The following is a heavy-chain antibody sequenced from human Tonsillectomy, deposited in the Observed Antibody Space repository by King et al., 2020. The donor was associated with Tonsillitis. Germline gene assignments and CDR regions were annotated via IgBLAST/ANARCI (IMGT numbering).Heavy chain of an antibody. CDR1: GYSISSGYY. CDR3: ARWTTGGVYYFDY. J-gene: IGHJ4*02. Sequence: VQLQESGPGLVKPSETLSLTCTVSGYSISSGYYWGWIRQPPGKGLEWIGSIYHSGSTYYNPSLKSRVTISVDTSKNQFSLKLSSVTAEETALYYCARWTTGGVYYFDYWGQGTLVTVSS. V-gene: IGHV4-38-2*02. D-gene: IGHD4-17*01. CDR2: IYHSGST.